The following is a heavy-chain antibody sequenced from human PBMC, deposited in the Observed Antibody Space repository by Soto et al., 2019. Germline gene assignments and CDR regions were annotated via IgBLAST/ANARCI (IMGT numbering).Heavy chain of an antibody. CDR2: ISYDGSNK. J-gene: IGHJ4*02. CDR3: ARGPPYSSGLDY. V-gene: IGHV3-30-3*01. D-gene: IGHD6-19*01. CDR1: GFTFSSYA. Sequence: GGSLRLSCAASGFTFSSYAMHWVRQAPGKGLEWAAVISYDGSNKYYADSVKGRFTISRDNSKNTLYLQMNSLRAEDTAVYYCARGPPYSSGLDYWGQGTLVTVSS.